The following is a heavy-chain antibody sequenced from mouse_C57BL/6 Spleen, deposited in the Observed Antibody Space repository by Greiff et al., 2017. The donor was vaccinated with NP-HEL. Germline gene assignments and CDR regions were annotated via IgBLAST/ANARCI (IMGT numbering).Heavy chain of an antibody. V-gene: IGHV2-5*01. CDR1: GFSLTSYG. D-gene: IGHD1-1*01. J-gene: IGHJ4*01. CDR2: LWRGGST. CDR3: AKNEGLLRDYYAMDY. Sequence: QVQLKQSGPGLVQPSQSLSITCTVSGFSLTSYGVHWVRQSPGKGLEWLGVLWRGGSTDYNAAFMSRLSITKDNSKSQVFFKMNSLQADDTAIYYCAKNEGLLRDYYAMDYWGQGTSVTVSS.